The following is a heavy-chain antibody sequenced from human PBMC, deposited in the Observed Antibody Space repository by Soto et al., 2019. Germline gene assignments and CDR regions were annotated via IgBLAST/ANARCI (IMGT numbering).Heavy chain of an antibody. CDR2: INPNDDAI. J-gene: IGHJ4*02. V-gene: IGHV1-46*01. D-gene: IGHD1-1*01. CDR1: GYNFTDYD. CDR3: ARESKYNREWYVPCGI. Sequence: QVQLVQSGAEVKKPGASVKISCKASGYNFTDYDMHWVRQAPWQGLAWMGLINPNDDAINYAPKFEGRVTIPRDTPTSTVYMELSSLSFEDTAMYYCARESKYNREWYVPCGIWGQGTLITVSS.